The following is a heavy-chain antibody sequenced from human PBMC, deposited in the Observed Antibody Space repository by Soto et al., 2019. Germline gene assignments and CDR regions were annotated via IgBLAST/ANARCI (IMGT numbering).Heavy chain of an antibody. CDR3: AKDMSWYGSLPHFDY. J-gene: IGHJ4*02. Sequence: EVQLLESGGGLVQPGGSLRLSCAASGFTFSNYAMSWVRQAPGKGLEWVSAISGSGGSTYYADSVKGRFTISRDNSKNTLYLQMNSLRAEDTAVYYCAKDMSWYGSLPHFDYWGQGTLVTVSS. CDR1: GFTFSNYA. V-gene: IGHV3-23*01. D-gene: IGHD6-13*01. CDR2: ISGSGGST.